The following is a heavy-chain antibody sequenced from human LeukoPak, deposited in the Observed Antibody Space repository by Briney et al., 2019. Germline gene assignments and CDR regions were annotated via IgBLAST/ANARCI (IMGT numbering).Heavy chain of an antibody. J-gene: IGHJ5*02. Sequence: GSLRLSCAASGFTFSSYSMNWVRQAPGKGLEWIGTIYYSGSTYYNPSLKSRVTISVDTSKNQFSLKLSSVTAADTAVYYCARHFSFYGSGSYLSYGWFDPWGQGTLVTVSS. CDR1: GFTFSSYSMN. V-gene: IGHV4-39*01. CDR2: IYYSGST. D-gene: IGHD3-10*01. CDR3: ARHFSFYGSGSYLSYGWFDP.